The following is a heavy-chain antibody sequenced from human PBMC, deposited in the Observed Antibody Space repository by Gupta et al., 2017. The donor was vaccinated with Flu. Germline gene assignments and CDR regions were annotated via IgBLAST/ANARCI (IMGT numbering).Heavy chain of an antibody. CDR1: GYMFTKYW. CDR3: ARTSPGIGPDYYYLYGMDV. D-gene: IGHD3-22*01. Sequence: EVQLVQSGAAVKKPGQSLRISCEAFGYMFTKYWITWVRHVPGKGLEWVGRYDPAESYPIYSPSFRGHVTMSVDKSISTAYLEWSSLKASDSATYFCARTSPGIGPDYYYLYGMDVWGQGTTVTVSS. J-gene: IGHJ6*02. V-gene: IGHV5-10-1*01. CDR2: YDPAESYP.